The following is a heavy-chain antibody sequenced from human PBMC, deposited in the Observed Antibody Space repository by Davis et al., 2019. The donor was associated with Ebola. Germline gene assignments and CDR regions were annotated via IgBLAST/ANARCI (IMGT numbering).Heavy chain of an antibody. CDR3: ARDNYWKLDY. Sequence: GESLKISCAASGFTFSESWMASVRQAPGKGLEWLANMLHDGSEKYSAGPVKGRFTISRDNAKNSFYLQMNSLRVEDTAVYYCARDNYWKLDYWGQGILVTVSS. D-gene: IGHD4-11*01. J-gene: IGHJ4*02. CDR2: MLHDGSEK. CDR1: GFTFSESW. V-gene: IGHV3-7*01.